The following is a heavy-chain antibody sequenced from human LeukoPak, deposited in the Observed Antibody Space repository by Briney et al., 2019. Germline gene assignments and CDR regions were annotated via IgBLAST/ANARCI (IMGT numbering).Heavy chain of an antibody. Sequence: ASVKVSCKASGGTCSSYAISWVRQAPGQGLEWMGRIIPILGIANYAQKFQGRVTITADKSTSTAYMELSSLRSEDTAVYYCARSYYYDSSGSLNWFDPWGQGTLVTVSS. CDR3: ARSYYYDSSGSLNWFDP. CDR1: GGTCSSYA. CDR2: IIPILGIA. V-gene: IGHV1-69*04. D-gene: IGHD3-22*01. J-gene: IGHJ5*02.